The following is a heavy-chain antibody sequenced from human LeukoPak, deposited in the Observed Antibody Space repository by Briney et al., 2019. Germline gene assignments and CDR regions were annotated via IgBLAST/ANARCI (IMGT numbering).Heavy chain of an antibody. D-gene: IGHD3-9*01. CDR3: ARVLRYFDSPSNWFDP. CDR2: IIPIFGTA. Sequence: ASVKVSCKASGGTFSSYAISWVRQAPRQGLEWMGGIIPIFGTANYAQKFQGRVTITADESTSTAYMELSSLRSEDTAVYYCARVLRYFDSPSNWFDPWGQGTLVTVSS. CDR1: GGTFSSYA. J-gene: IGHJ5*02. V-gene: IGHV1-69*13.